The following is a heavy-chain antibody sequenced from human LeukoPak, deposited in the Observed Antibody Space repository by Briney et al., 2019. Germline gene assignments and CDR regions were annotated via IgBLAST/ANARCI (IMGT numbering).Heavy chain of an antibody. V-gene: IGHV3-21*01. CDR3: ARGEITEGGEGNYMDV. J-gene: IGHJ6*03. Sequence: GGSLRLSCAASGFTFSRYSMNWVRQAPGKGLEWVSSISSSSSYIYYADSVKGRFTISRDNAKNSLYLQMNSLRAEDTAVYYCARGEITEGGEGNYMDVWGKGTTVTVSS. D-gene: IGHD2-21*01. CDR2: ISSSSSYI. CDR1: GFTFSRYS.